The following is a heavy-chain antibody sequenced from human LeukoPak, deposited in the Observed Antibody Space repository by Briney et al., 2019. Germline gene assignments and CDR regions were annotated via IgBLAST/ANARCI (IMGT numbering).Heavy chain of an antibody. CDR2: IKQDGTGK. V-gene: IGHV3-7*01. CDR1: GFTLSSYW. D-gene: IGHD2-2*02. J-gene: IGHJ5*02. Sequence: GGSLRRSCAASGFTLSSYWMNWVRQAPGKGLEWVANIKQDGTGKYYVDSVKGRFTISRDNAKNSLYLQMNSLRAEDTAVYYCAREYEDIVVVPAAIPEQYNWFDPWGQGTLVTVSS. CDR3: AREYEDIVVVPAAIPEQYNWFDP.